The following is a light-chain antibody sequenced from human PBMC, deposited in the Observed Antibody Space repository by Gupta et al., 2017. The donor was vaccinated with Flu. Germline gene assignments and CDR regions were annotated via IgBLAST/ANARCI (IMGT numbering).Light chain of an antibody. Sequence: AVQMTQSPSSLSASVGDRITITCRASQDIRNDLGWYQQKSGKAPQLLIYAASTLQSGAPPRFSGSGSGTDFTLTISSLQPEDFATYFCLQDHDYPPTFGQGTTVETK. V-gene: IGKV1-6*01. CDR2: AAS. CDR1: QDIRND. J-gene: IGKJ1*01. CDR3: LQDHDYPPT.